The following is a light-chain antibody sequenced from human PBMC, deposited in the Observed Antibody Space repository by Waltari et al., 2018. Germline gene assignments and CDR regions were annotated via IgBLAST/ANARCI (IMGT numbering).Light chain of an antibody. CDR3: PQYNNWPTYA. J-gene: IGKJ2*01. CDR2: AAS. CDR1: QSIGTN. V-gene: IGKV3-15*01. Sequence: ETVMTQSPVTLSVSPGERATLSGRASQSIGTNLAWYQQKPGQAPRLLIFAASTRASGVPARFSGSGSGTEFTLTISSLQAEDFAVYYCPQYNNWPTYAFGQGTKLEI.